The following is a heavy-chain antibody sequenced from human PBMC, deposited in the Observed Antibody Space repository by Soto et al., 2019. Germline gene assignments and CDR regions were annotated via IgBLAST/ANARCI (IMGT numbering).Heavy chain of an antibody. CDR3: ARDLSDVVVVAATLHYFDY. CDR1: GYTFTSYG. Sequence: QVQLVQSGAEVKKPGASVKVSCKASGYTFTSYGISWVRQAPGHGLEWMGWISAYNGNTNYAQKRQGRVTMTTDTSTSTAYMELRSLRSDDTAVYYCARDLSDVVVVAATLHYFDYWGQGTLVTVSS. CDR2: ISAYNGNT. D-gene: IGHD2-15*01. J-gene: IGHJ4*02. V-gene: IGHV1-18*01.